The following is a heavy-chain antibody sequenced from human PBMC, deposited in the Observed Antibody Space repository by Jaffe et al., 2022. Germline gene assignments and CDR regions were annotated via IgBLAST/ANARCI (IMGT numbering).Heavy chain of an antibody. CDR2: IRYDGSNK. CDR1: GFTFSSYG. Sequence: QVQLVESGGGVVQPGGSLRLSCAASGFTFSSYGMHWVRQAPGKGLEWVAFIRYDGSNKYYADSVKGRFTISRDNSKNTLYLQMNSLRAEDTAVYYCAKEKRALIAYCGGDCYSAFDYWGQGTLVTVSS. V-gene: IGHV3-30*02. D-gene: IGHD2-21*02. CDR3: AKEKRALIAYCGGDCYSAFDY. J-gene: IGHJ4*02.